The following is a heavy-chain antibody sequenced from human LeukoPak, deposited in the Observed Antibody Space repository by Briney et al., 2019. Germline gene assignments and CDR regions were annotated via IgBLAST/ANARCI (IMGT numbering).Heavy chain of an antibody. CDR2: ISGSGGAT. J-gene: IGHJ4*02. V-gene: IGHV3-23*01. CDR3: ASRNSLFI. CDR1: GFTFRSYA. Sequence: GGSLRLSCAASGFTFRSYAMSWVRQAPGKGLEWVSGISGSGGATYYADSVKGRFTISRDNSKNTLYLQMNSLRAEDTAVYYCASRNSLFIWGQGTLVTVSS. D-gene: IGHD4-23*01.